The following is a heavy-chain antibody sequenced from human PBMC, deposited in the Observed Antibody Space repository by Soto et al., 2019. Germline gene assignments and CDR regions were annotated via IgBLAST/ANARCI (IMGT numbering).Heavy chain of an antibody. V-gene: IGHV1-69*02. CDR2: IIPILGIA. D-gene: IGHD2-2*02. CDR1: GGTFSSYT. CDR3: AMEYCSSTSCYRDY. J-gene: IGHJ4*02. Sequence: QVQLVQSGAEVKKPGSSVKVSCKASGGTFSSYTISWVRQAPGQGLEWMGRIIPILGIANYAHQFQGRVTITAEKFTSRAYMELSSLRSEDTAVYYCAMEYCSSTSCYRDYWGQGNLDTVYS.